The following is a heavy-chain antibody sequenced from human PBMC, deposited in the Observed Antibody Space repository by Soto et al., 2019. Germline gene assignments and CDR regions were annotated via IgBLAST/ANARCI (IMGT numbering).Heavy chain of an antibody. Sequence: PGEFLKISCKGSGYSFTSYWIGWVRQMPGKGLEWMGIIYPGDSDTRYSPSFQGQVTISADKSISTAYLQWSSLKASDTAMYYCARQNADSSGWYYYYGMDVWGQGTTVTVSS. CDR2: IYPGDSDT. V-gene: IGHV5-51*01. J-gene: IGHJ6*02. CDR1: GYSFTSYW. CDR3: ARQNADSSGWYYYYGMDV. D-gene: IGHD3-22*01.